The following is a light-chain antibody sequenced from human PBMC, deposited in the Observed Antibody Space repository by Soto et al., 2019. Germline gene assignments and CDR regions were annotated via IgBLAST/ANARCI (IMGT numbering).Light chain of an antibody. CDR3: QQYDNLPPMYT. V-gene: IGKV1-33*01. Sequence: DIQMTQSPSSLSASVGDRVTITCQASQDISNYLNWYQQKPGKAPKLLIYDASNLETVIPSRSSGSGSATDFTFTISSLQPEDIATYYCQQYDNLPPMYTFGQGTKLEIK. CDR2: DAS. J-gene: IGKJ2*01. CDR1: QDISNY.